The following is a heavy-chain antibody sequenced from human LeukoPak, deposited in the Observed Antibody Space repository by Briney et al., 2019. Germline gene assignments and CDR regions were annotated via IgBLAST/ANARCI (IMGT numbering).Heavy chain of an antibody. CDR1: GFTFSSYS. D-gene: IGHD5-18*01. Sequence: GGSLRLSCAASGFTFSSYSMNWVRQAPGKGLEWVSYISSSSSTIYYADSVKGRFTISRDNAKNSLYLQMNSLRAEDTAVYYCARDRTAMVRPYYYGMDVWGQGTTVTVSS. J-gene: IGHJ6*02. CDR2: ISSSSSTI. V-gene: IGHV3-48*01. CDR3: ARDRTAMVRPYYYGMDV.